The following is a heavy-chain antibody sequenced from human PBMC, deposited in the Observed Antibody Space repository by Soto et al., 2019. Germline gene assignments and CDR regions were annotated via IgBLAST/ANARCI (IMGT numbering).Heavy chain of an antibody. CDR2: ISSSSSTI. CDR3: ASPTVAAAGTNF. J-gene: IGHJ4*02. CDR1: GFTFNSYG. V-gene: IGHV3-48*02. Sequence: EVHLAESGGGLVQPGGSLRLSCAASGFTFNSYGMHWVRQAPGKGLEWVSYISSSSSTIYYADSVKGRFTISRDNAQNSLYLQMNSLRDEDTAVYYCASPTVAAAGTNFWGQGTLVTVSS. D-gene: IGHD6-13*01.